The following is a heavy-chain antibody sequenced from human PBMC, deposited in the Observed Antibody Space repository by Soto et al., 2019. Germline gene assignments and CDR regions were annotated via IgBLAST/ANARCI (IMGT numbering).Heavy chain of an antibody. Sequence: QVQLVESGGGVVQPGTSLRLSCVASGFTFSNYGIHWVRQAPGRGLEWVAVIWHDGSQKYLTDSVRGRFPISRDNSKNTVYLHMNSLRVEDTAVYYCEGRDDPFHVWGRGTMVTVSS. CDR3: EGRDDPFHV. CDR1: GFTFSNYG. J-gene: IGHJ3*01. CDR2: IWHDGSQK. V-gene: IGHV3-33*01.